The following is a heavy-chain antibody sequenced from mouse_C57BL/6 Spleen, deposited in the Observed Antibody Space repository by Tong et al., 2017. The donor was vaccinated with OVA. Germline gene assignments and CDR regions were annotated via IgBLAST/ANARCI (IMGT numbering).Heavy chain of an antibody. CDR2: IDPENGDT. V-gene: IGHV14-4*01. CDR3: TVRITTVVVPGAY. J-gene: IGHJ3*01. D-gene: IGHD1-1*01. Sequence: EVQLQESGAELVRPGASVKLSCTASGFNIKDDYMHWVKQRPEQGLEWIGWIDPENGDTEYASKFQGKATITADTSSNTAYLQLSSLTSEDTAGYYCTVRITTVVVPGAYWGQGTLVTVSA. CDR1: GFNIKDDY.